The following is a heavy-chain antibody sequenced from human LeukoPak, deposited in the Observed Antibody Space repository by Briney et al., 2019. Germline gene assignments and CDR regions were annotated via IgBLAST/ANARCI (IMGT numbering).Heavy chain of an antibody. J-gene: IGHJ4*02. V-gene: IGHV4-59*08. CDR2: IYYSGDT. Sequence: PSETLSLTCTVSGASLGRYYWSWIRQSPGKGLEWIGYIYYSGDTDSNPSLESRVTVSLDTSRSQFSLKLTSVTAADTAVYYCARWFYYGSGRRQFDYWGQGTLVTVSS. CDR1: GASLGRYY. CDR3: ARWFYYGSGRRQFDY. D-gene: IGHD3-10*01.